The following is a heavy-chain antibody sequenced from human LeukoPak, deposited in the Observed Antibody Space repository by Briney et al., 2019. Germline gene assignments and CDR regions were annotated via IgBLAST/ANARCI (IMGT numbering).Heavy chain of an antibody. CDR1: GYTFTGYY. CDR3: ARADDYSNIGAFDI. V-gene: IGHV1-2*06. CDR2: INPNSGGT. D-gene: IGHD4-11*01. Sequence: ASVKVSCKASGYTFTGYYTHWVRQAPGQRLEWMGRINPNSGGTNYAQKFQGRVTMTRDTSISTAYMELSRLRSDDTAVYYCARADDYSNIGAFDIWGQGTMVTVSS. J-gene: IGHJ3*02.